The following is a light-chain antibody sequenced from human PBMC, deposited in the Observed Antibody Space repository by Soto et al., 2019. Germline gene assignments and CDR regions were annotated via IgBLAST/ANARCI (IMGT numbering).Light chain of an antibody. V-gene: IGLV2-14*01. CDR1: SSDVGGYNF. Sequence: QSALTQPASVSGSPGQSITISCTGTSSDVGGYNFVSWYQQHPGKAPKLIIYEVSHRPSGVSNRFSGSKSGNTASLTISGLQAEDEADYYCNSYTTSSARVFGGRTKLTVL. CDR3: NSYTTSSARV. CDR2: EVS. J-gene: IGLJ3*02.